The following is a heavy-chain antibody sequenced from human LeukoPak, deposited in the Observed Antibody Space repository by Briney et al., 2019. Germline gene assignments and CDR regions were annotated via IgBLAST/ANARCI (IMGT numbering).Heavy chain of an antibody. V-gene: IGHV3-30*18. CDR1: GFTFSSYG. CDR3: AKVPYDSSGPFDY. CDR2: ISYDGSNK. Sequence: GGPLRLSCAASGFTFSSYGMHWVRQAPGKGLEWVAVISYDGSNKYYADSVKGRFTISRDNSKNTLYLQMNSLRAEDTAVYCCAKVPYDSSGPFDYWGQRTLVTVSS. D-gene: IGHD3-22*01. J-gene: IGHJ4*02.